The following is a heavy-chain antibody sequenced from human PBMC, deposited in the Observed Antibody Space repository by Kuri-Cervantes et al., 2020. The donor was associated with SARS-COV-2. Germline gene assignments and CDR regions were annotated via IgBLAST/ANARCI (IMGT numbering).Heavy chain of an antibody. V-gene: IGHV3-20*01. CDR1: GFTFGDYG. J-gene: IGHJ6*03. CDR3: ATNDYGVSYMDV. CDR2: INWNGGST. D-gene: IGHD4-17*01. Sequence: GESLKISCAASGFTFGDYGMSWVRQAPGKGLEWVSGINWNGGSTGYADSVKGRFTISRDNAKNSLYLQMNNLRAEDTALYHCATNDYGVSYMDVWGKGPTVTVSS.